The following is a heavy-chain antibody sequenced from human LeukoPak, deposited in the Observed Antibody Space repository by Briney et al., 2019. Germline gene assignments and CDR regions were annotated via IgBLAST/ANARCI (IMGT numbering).Heavy chain of an antibody. V-gene: IGHV4-30-2*01. D-gene: IGHD3-10*01. CDR1: GGSISSAGYY. CDR2: IYHSGST. J-gene: IGHJ5*02. CDR3: ARGIIVNRSFGEPNWFDP. Sequence: SETLSLTCTVFGGSISSAGYYWSWIRQPPGKGLEWIGYIYHSGSTYYNPSLKSRVTMSIDRSKNQFSLNLSSMTAADTAVYYCARGIIVNRSFGEPNWFDPWGQGTLVTVSS.